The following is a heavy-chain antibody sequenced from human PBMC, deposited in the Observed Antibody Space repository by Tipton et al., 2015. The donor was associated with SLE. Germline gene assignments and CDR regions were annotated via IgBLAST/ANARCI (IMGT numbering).Heavy chain of an antibody. D-gene: IGHD3-16*01. J-gene: IGHJ3*02. CDR1: GGSFSGYY. V-gene: IGHV4-34*01. CDR3: AREDLYSDYVWGTLRGAFDI. CDR2: INHRGST. Sequence: LRLSCAVYGGSFSGYYWSWIRQPPGKGLEWIGEINHRGSTNYNPSLKSGLTISVDTSKNQFSLRLSSVTAADTALYYCAREDLYSDYVWGTLRGAFDIWGQGTVVTVSS.